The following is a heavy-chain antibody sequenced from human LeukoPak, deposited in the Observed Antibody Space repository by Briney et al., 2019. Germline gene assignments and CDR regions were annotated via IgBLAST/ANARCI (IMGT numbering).Heavy chain of an antibody. V-gene: IGHV4-39*01. Sequence: SETLSLTCTVSGGSISSSSYYWGWIRQPPGKGLEWIGSIYYSGSTYYNPSLKSRVTISVDTSKNQFSLKLSSVTAADTAVYYCARRGRSFDAFDIWGQGTIVTVSS. J-gene: IGHJ3*02. CDR1: GGSISSSSYY. D-gene: IGHD5-18*01. CDR2: IYYSGST. CDR3: ARRGRSFDAFDI.